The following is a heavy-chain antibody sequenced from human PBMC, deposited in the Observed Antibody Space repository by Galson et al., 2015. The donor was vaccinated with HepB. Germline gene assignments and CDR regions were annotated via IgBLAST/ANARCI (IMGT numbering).Heavy chain of an antibody. V-gene: IGHV1-69*04. CDR1: GGTFSSYV. CDR3: ARAPLIAATGRFWLDP. J-gene: IGHJ5*02. CDR2: IIPMLGIA. Sequence: SVKVSCKASGGTFSSYVFSWVRQAPGQGLEWMGRIIPMLGIANYAQKFQGRVTITADKSTSTAYMELSSLRSEDTAVYYCARAPLIAATGRFWLDPWGQGTLVTVSS. D-gene: IGHD6-13*01.